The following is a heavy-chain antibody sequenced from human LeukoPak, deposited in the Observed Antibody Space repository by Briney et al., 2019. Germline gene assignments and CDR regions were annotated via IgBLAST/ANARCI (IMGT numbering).Heavy chain of an antibody. Sequence: PSETLSLTCTVSGGSISSHYWSWIRQPPGKGLEWIGYVYYSGSAKYSPSLKSRVTISVETSKNQISLKLRSVTAADTAVYYCARQSTAMVTIDYWGQGTLVTVSP. V-gene: IGHV4-59*08. CDR1: GGSISSHY. CDR2: VYYSGSA. D-gene: IGHD5-18*01. J-gene: IGHJ4*02. CDR3: ARQSTAMVTIDY.